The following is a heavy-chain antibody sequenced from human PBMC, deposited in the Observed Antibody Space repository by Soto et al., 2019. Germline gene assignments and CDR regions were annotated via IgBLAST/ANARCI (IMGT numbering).Heavy chain of an antibody. J-gene: IGHJ5*02. Sequence: SGPTLVNPTQTLTLTCTFSGFSLSTSGVGVAWIRQPPGKALEWLALIYWDDDRRYSPSLKSRLTITKDTSKNQVVLTMTNMDPVDTATYFCAHCPLEGDYVYNWFDPWGQGTLVTVSS. D-gene: IGHD4-17*01. CDR1: GFSLSTSGVG. V-gene: IGHV2-5*02. CDR3: AHCPLEGDYVYNWFDP. CDR2: IYWDDDR.